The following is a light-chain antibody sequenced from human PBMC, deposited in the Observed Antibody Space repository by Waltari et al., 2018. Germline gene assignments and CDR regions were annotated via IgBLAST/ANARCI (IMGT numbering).Light chain of an antibody. Sequence: QSALTQPASVSLSPGQSTTISCTGPIRCVGVYDYVPWHQQHPGKAPKLVIYDVTNRPSGISDRFSGSKSGTSASLSISGLQAEDEADYFCSSWTTSDTRKVIFGGGTKLTVL. CDR3: SSWTTSDTRKVI. CDR1: IRCVGVYDY. V-gene: IGLV2-14*03. CDR2: DVT. J-gene: IGLJ2*01.